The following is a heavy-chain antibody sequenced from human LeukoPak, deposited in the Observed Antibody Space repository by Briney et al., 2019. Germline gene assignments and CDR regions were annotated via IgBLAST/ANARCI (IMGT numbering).Heavy chain of an antibody. CDR2: ISWNSGSI. V-gene: IGHV3-9*01. Sequence: PGGSLRLSCAASGFTFDDYAMHWVRQAPGKGLEWVSGISWNSGSIGYADSVKGRFTISRDNAKNSLYLQMNSLRAEDTAVYYCARSYDFWRGNWFDPWGQGTLVTVSS. D-gene: IGHD3-3*01. CDR1: GFTFDDYA. J-gene: IGHJ5*02. CDR3: ARSYDFWRGNWFDP.